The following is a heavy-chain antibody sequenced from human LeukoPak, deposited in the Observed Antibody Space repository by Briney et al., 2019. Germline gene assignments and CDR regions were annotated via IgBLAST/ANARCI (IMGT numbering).Heavy chain of an antibody. D-gene: IGHD7-27*01. CDR2: LYYRGSP. CDR3: ARLQSKSGEWVFDI. CDR1: GPSIVSYY. Sequence: SETLSPTLTLSGPSIVSYYSSSIRQPPGKGLEWIGYLYYRGSPNYNPSLKSRVTISVDTSKTHFSLTLSSVTAADTALYYCARLQSKSGEWVFDIWGQGTMVTVSS. V-gene: IGHV4-59*01. J-gene: IGHJ3*02.